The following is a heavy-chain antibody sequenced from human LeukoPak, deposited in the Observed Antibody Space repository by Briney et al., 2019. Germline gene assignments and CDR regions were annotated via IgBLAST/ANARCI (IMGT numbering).Heavy chain of an antibody. Sequence: ASVKVSCKASGYTFTNYAMHWARQAPGQRLEWMGWINAGNGNTKYSQELQGRVTITRDTSATTAYMEVSTLRSEDMAVYYCARGNYGDYVFDYWGQGTLVTVSS. CDR1: GYTFTNYA. J-gene: IGHJ4*02. CDR3: ARGNYGDYVFDY. CDR2: INAGNGNT. V-gene: IGHV1-3*03. D-gene: IGHD4-17*01.